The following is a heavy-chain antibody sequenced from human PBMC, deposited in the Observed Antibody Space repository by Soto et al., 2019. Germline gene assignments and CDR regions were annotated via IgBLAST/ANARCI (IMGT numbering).Heavy chain of an antibody. V-gene: IGHV1-2*02. CDR2: INPNSGGT. CDR1: GCTFTGYY. CDR3: ATDYVVVPAAIRLYYYYGMDV. D-gene: IGHD2-2*02. J-gene: IGHJ6*02. Sequence: SVKVSCKASGCTFTGYYMHWVRQAPGQGLEWMGWINPNSGGTNYAQKVRVRVTMTGDTSISTAYMELSRLRSDDTAVYYCATDYVVVPAAIRLYYYYGMDVWGQGTTVTVYS.